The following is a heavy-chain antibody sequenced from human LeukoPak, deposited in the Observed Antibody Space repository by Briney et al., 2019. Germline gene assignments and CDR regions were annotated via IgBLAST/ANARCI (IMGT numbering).Heavy chain of an antibody. CDR1: SDSISGNIFY. CDR2: IYHTGST. V-gene: IGHV4-39*07. CDR3: ARGLRFLGSYYYMDV. J-gene: IGHJ6*03. Sequence: SETLSLTCSVSSDSISGNIFYWTWIRQAPGKGLEWIGNIYHTGSTYYNPSLKSRVTMSVDTSKNQFSLKLSSVTAADTAVYYCARGLRFLGSYYYMDVWGKGTTVTVSS. D-gene: IGHD3-3*01.